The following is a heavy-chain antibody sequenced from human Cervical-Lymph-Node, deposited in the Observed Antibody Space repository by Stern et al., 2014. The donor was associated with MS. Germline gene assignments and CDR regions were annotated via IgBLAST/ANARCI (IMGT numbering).Heavy chain of an antibody. CDR3: ARDGPQVGAGSFDI. Sequence: HVQLQESGPGLVKPSQTLSLTCTVSGGSISRGDYYWSWIRQHPGKGLEWIGYIYYSGSTYYNPSLKSRVTISVDTSKSQFSLKLSSVTAADTAVYYCARDGPQVGAGSFDIWGQGTMVTVSS. V-gene: IGHV4-31*03. D-gene: IGHD1-26*01. CDR1: GGSISRGDYY. CDR2: IYYSGST. J-gene: IGHJ3*02.